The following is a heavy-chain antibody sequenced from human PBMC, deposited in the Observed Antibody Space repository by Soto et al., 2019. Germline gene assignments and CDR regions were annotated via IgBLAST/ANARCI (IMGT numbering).Heavy chain of an antibody. CDR3: ARDDGPGYDILPGPFDP. V-gene: IGHV1-69*08. D-gene: IGHD3-9*01. Sequence: QVQLVQSGAEVKKPGSSVKVSCKASGGTFSSYTISWVRQAPGQGLEWMGRIIPILGIANYAQKFQGRVTITADNSTSTAYMELSSLRSEDTAVYYCARDDGPGYDILPGPFDPWGQGTLVTVSS. CDR2: IIPILGIA. J-gene: IGHJ5*02. CDR1: GGTFSSYT.